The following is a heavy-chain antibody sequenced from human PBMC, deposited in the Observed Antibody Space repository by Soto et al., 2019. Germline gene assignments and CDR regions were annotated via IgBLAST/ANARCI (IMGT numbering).Heavy chain of an antibody. J-gene: IGHJ5*02. CDR3: GRGWGDCSGGSDYSRYLAFGWFDP. D-gene: IGHD2-15*01. Sequence: QVQLVQSGAEVKKPGASVKVSCKASGYTFTGYYMHWVRQAPGQGLEWMGWINPNSGGTNYAQKFQGRVNMTRHTALSTDYMYLSRVRSADTAVYYCGRGWGDCSGGSDYSRYLAFGWFDPWVQGTLVTVSS. V-gene: IGHV1-2*02. CDR2: INPNSGGT. CDR1: GYTFTGYY.